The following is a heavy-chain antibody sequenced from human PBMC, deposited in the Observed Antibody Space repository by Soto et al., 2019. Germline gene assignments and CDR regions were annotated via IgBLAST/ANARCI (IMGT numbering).Heavy chain of an antibody. D-gene: IGHD1-1*01. CDR3: AKGRGPLEYYFDY. V-gene: IGHV3-30*18. CDR1: GFTFSSYG. J-gene: IGHJ4*02. CDR2: ISDDGSKK. Sequence: QVQLVESGGGVVQPGRSLRLSCAVSGFTFSSYGMHWVRQAPGKGLEWVAVISDDGSKKYYVDSVKGRFTISRDNSKKTLSLQMDSLREEATAVYYCAKGRGPLEYYFDYWGQGTLVTVSS.